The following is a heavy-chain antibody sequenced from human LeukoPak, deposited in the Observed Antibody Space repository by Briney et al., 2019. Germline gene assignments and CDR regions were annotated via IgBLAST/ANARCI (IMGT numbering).Heavy chain of an antibody. CDR2: ISGSGGST. D-gene: IGHD2-8*01. CDR3: AKDLKTVYIGRLVDV. Sequence: PGGSLRLSCAASGFTFSSYAMSWVRQAPGKGLEWVSAISGSGGSTYYADSVKVRFTISRDNSKNTLYLQMHSLRDEDTAVYYCAKDLKTVYIGRLVDVWGKATTVTVSS. V-gene: IGHV3-23*01. CDR1: GFTFSSYA. J-gene: IGHJ6*03.